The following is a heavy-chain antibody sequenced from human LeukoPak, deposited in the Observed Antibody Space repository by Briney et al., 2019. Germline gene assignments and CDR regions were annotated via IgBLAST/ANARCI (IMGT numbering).Heavy chain of an antibody. Sequence: KISCKGSGYSFTSYWIGWVRQARGQRLEWIGWIVVGSGNTNYAQKFQERVTITRDMSTSTAYMELSSLRSEDTAVYYCAAGRLVGADYWGQGTLVTVSS. CDR2: IVVGSGNT. CDR3: AAGRLVGADY. CDR1: GYSFTSYW. J-gene: IGHJ4*02. V-gene: IGHV1-58*02. D-gene: IGHD1-26*01.